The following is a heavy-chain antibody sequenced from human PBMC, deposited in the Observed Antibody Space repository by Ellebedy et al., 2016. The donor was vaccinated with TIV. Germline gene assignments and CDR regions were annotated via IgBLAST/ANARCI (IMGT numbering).Heavy chain of an antibody. CDR1: GFTFTSYG. Sequence: ASVKVSCKASGFTFTSYGFTWVRQAPGQGLEWMGWISANNGDTHYAQKVQGRVTMTTDTSTSTAYMEGRSLRSDDTAVYYCARKGTSLPLDYWGQGTLVTVSS. CDR3: ARKGTSLPLDY. CDR2: ISANNGDT. V-gene: IGHV1-18*01. J-gene: IGHJ4*02. D-gene: IGHD2-2*01.